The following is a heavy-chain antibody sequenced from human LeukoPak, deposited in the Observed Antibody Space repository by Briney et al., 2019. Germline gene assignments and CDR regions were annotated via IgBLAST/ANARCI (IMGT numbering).Heavy chain of an antibody. Sequence: GGSLRLSCAASGFTFNSYGMHWVRQAPGKGLEWVAFIWYDGSNKYFADSVKGRFTISRDTSRNTLYLQMNSLRAEDTCVYYCARFFSNEFYYGSGSHLDYWGQGSLFTDSS. CDR2: IWYDGSNK. V-gene: IGHV3-33*01. CDR1: GFTFNSYG. CDR3: ARFFSNEFYYGSGSHLDY. D-gene: IGHD3-10*01. J-gene: IGHJ4*02.